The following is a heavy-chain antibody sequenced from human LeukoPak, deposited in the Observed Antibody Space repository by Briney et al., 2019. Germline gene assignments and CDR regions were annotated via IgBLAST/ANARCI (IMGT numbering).Heavy chain of an antibody. CDR1: GYTFTSYG. J-gene: IGHJ5*02. CDR3: ARDRGYSLMGWFDP. V-gene: IGHV1-8*02. CDR2: MNPNSGNT. D-gene: IGHD5-18*01. Sequence: ASVKVSCKASGYTFTSYGISWVRQAPGQGLEWMGWMNPNSGNTGYAQKFQGRVTMTRNTSISTAYMELSSLRSEDTAVYYCARDRGYSLMGWFDPWGQGTLVTVSS.